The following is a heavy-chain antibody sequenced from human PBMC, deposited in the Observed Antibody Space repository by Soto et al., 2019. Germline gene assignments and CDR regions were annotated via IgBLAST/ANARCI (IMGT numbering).Heavy chain of an antibody. D-gene: IGHD3-10*01. V-gene: IGHV3-15*07. Sequence: PGGSLRLSCVASGFTFTDAWMNWVRQTPGKGLEWVGRIKSRADGGTTGYPEPVKGRFTISRDDSINTVYLQMNSLKIEDTAVYYCTTSDAGSYYAFDYWGQGTLVTVSS. CDR2: IKSRADGGTT. CDR1: GFTFTDAW. CDR3: TTSDAGSYYAFDY. J-gene: IGHJ4*02.